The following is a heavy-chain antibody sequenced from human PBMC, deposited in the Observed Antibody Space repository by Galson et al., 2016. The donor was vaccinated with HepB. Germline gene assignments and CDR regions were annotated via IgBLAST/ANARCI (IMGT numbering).Heavy chain of an antibody. CDR2: ISYDGRYK. CDR1: GFTFSSYA. J-gene: IGHJ4*02. CDR3: ARPKRSSSPLPPDY. D-gene: IGHD6-6*01. V-gene: IGHV3-30*04. Sequence: SLRLSCAASGFTFSSYAMHWVRQAPGKGLEWVALISYDGRYKYYADSVKGRFTISRDNSKNTLHLQMNSLRAEDTAMYYCARPKRSSSPLPPDYWGQGALVTVSS.